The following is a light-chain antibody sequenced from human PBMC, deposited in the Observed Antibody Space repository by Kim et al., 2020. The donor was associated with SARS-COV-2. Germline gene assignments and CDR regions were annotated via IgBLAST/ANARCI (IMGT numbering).Light chain of an antibody. J-gene: IGKJ1*01. CDR3: QQNGTRT. V-gene: IGKV3-20*01. CDR2: GAA. Sequence: LSPGERAPPSCRPSQSVSSSYLGCDQQKPDQAPRFLIYGAARRATVNPERFRGSGAGKDFTITIRGLEPEDLEVYYCQQNGTRTFFERTKGDIK. CDR1: QSVSSSY.